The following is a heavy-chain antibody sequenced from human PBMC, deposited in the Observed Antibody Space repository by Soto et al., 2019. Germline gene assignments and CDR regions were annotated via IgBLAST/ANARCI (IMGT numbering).Heavy chain of an antibody. J-gene: IGHJ4*02. Sequence: QVQLVQSEAEVKKPGASVKVSCEASGYTFINHGISWVRQAPGQGLEWMGWVSGSNGNTKYAQKFQGRITMTTETSQSTAHMELRNLRSDDTAVYFCARDFYPLAYYFDPWGQGTLVTVSS. CDR3: ARDFYPLAYYFDP. CDR2: VSGSNGNT. V-gene: IGHV1-18*04. CDR1: GYTFINHG.